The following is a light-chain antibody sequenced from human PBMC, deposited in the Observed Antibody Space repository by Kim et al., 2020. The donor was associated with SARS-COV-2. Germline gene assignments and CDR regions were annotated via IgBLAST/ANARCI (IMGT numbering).Light chain of an antibody. CDR3: MQATQFPHT. J-gene: IGKJ2*01. CDR2: QIS. CDR1: ESLVPSDGNTD. V-gene: IGKV2-24*01. Sequence: PASIPCRSIESLVPSDGNTDLSCLQQRPGQPPRLLIYQISNRLSGVPDRFSGSGAATDFTLKISRVEPEDVGVYDCMQATQFPHTFGQGTKLEI.